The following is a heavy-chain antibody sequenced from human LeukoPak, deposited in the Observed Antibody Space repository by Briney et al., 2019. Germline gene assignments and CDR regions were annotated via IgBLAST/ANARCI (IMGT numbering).Heavy chain of an antibody. J-gene: IGHJ4*02. Sequence: GGSLQISCKGSGFNFIDYWIGWVRRLPGKGLEWMGIIYPGDSDTRYSPSFQGQVTISADRSINTAYLQWSSLRASDTAMYYCAREYYGSGDFWGQGTLVTVSS. CDR2: IYPGDSDT. CDR1: GFNFIDYW. D-gene: IGHD3-10*01. CDR3: AREYYGSGDF. V-gene: IGHV5-51*01.